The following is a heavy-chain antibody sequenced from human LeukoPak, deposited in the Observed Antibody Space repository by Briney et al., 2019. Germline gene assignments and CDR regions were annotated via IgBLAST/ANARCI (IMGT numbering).Heavy chain of an antibody. Sequence: ASVKVSCKASGGTFSSYAISWVRQAPGQGLEWMGGIIPIFGTANYAQKFQGRVTITADESTSTAYMELSGLRSEDTAVYYCARAPPSPAAIGWFDPWGQGTLVTVSS. CDR1: GGTFSSYA. CDR2: IIPIFGTA. D-gene: IGHD2-2*01. J-gene: IGHJ5*02. V-gene: IGHV1-69*13. CDR3: ARAPPSPAAIGWFDP.